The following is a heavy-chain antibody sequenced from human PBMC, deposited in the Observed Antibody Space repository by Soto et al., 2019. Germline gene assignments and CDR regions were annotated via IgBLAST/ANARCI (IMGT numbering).Heavy chain of an antibody. CDR3: ARGEVYDGALYFDY. Sequence: QLQLQESGPGLVKASETLSLTCTVSGGSISSYWNWIRQPPGKGLEWISYIYYTGSTTYNPSLMGRVPTSLDTSKHQFSRRLNSVTAADTAVYYCARGEVYDGALYFDYWGLGTLVTVSS. J-gene: IGHJ4*02. D-gene: IGHD3-22*01. CDR1: GGSISSY. CDR2: IYYTGST. V-gene: IGHV4-59*01.